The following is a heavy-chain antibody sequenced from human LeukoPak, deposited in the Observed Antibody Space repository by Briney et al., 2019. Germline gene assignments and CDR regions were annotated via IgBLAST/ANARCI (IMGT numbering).Heavy chain of an antibody. CDR1: GLTFSSYA. CDR2: ISGSGGST. CDR3: AKYFDWLLGAFDI. J-gene: IGHJ3*02. Sequence: PGGSLRLSCAASGLTFSSYAMSWVRQAPGKGLEWVSAISGSGGSTYYADSVKGRFTISRDNSKNTLYLQMNSLRAEDTAVYYCAKYFDWLLGAFDIWGQGTMVTVSS. D-gene: IGHD3-9*01. V-gene: IGHV3-23*01.